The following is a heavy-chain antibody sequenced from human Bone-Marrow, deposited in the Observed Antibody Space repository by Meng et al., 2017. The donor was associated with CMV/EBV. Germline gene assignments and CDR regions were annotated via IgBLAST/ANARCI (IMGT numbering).Heavy chain of an antibody. D-gene: IGHD3-3*01. CDR1: GGTFSSYA. V-gene: IGHV1-69*05. CDR3: ARDFPLKGVVILTETKRGYYYYGMDV. CDR2: IIPIFGTA. Sequence: SVKVSCKASGGTFSSYAISWVRQAPGQGLEWMGEIIPIFGTANYAQKFQGRVTITTDESTSTAYMELSSLRSEDTAVYYCARDFPLKGVVILTETKRGYYYYGMDVWGQGTTVTVSS. J-gene: IGHJ6*02.